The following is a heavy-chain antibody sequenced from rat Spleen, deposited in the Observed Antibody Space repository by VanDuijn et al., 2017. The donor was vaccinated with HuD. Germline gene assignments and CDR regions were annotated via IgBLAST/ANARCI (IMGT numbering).Heavy chain of an antibody. Sequence: EVQLVESGGGLVQPGRSLKLSCVASGVTFNNYWMNWIRQAPGKGLEWVAAITHTGDSTFYPDSVKGRFTISRDDAKSTLYLQMNSLRSEDTATYHCVRLMMVLIITGVMDAWGQGASVTVSS. D-gene: IGHD1-12*02. V-gene: IGHV5-31*01. CDR3: VRLMMVLIITGVMDA. CDR1: GVTFNNYW. J-gene: IGHJ4*01. CDR2: ITHTGDST.